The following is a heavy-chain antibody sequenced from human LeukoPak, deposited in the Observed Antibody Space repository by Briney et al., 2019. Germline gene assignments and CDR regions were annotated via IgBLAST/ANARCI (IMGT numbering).Heavy chain of an antibody. CDR3: AKDVRYYYDSSGYWDY. D-gene: IGHD3-22*01. CDR2: LSGSGGST. Sequence: GGSLRLSCEASGFTFTSYGMSWVRQAPGKGLEWVSGLSGSGGSTYYTDSVKGRFTISRDNSKNTLYLQMNSLRAEDTAVYYCAKDVRYYYDSSGYWDYWGQGTLVTVSS. J-gene: IGHJ4*02. CDR1: GFTFTSYG. V-gene: IGHV3-23*01.